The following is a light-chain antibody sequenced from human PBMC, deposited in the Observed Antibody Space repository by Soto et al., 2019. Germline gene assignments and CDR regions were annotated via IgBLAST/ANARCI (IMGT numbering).Light chain of an antibody. Sequence: FMLTQPHSVSESPGKTVTISCTRSSGSIASNYVQWYQQRPGSAPTTVIYEDNQRPSGVPDRFSGSIDSSSNSASLTISGLKPEDEADYYCQSYDSSNHLRVFGGGTKLTVL. CDR2: EDN. J-gene: IGLJ3*02. CDR1: SGSIASNY. CDR3: QSYDSSNHLRV. V-gene: IGLV6-57*03.